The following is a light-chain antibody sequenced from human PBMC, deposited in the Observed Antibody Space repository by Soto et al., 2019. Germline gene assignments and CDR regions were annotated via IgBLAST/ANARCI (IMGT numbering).Light chain of an antibody. J-gene: IGKJ2*01. V-gene: IGKV1-27*01. CDR2: AAS. Sequence: DIQMTQSPSSLSASVGDRVTITCRASQGISNYLAWYQQKPGKVPKLLIYAASTLQSGVPSRFSGSGSGTEFTLTISSLKPEDVATYYFQKYNSAPYTFGQGTKLEIK. CDR1: QGISNY. CDR3: QKYNSAPYT.